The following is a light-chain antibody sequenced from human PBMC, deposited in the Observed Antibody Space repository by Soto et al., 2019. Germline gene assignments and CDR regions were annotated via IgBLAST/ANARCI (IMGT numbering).Light chain of an antibody. CDR2: NAF. V-gene: IGKV3-15*01. J-gene: IGKJ1*01. CDR3: QPYNNWPPWT. Sequence: EIVMTQSPATLSVSPGDRATLSCRASQSVSSNLAWYQQKPAQAPRLLIYNAFTRATGIPARFSGSGSGTEFTLTISSLQSEDFAVYYCQPYNNWPPWTFGQGTKVDIK. CDR1: QSVSSN.